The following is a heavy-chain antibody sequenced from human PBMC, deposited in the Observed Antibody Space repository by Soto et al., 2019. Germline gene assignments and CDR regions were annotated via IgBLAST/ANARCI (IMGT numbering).Heavy chain of an antibody. CDR1: GFTFSSYS. CDR3: ARDEGSGSGY. CDR2: ISSSSSTI. J-gene: IGHJ4*02. V-gene: IGHV3-48*02. Sequence: EVQLVESGGGLVQPGGSLRLSCAASGFTFSSYSMNWVRQAPGKGLEWVSYISSSSSTIYYADSVKGRFTISRDNAKNSLYLQKNSLRDEDTAVYYCARDEGSGSGYWGQGTLVTVSS. D-gene: IGHD3-22*01.